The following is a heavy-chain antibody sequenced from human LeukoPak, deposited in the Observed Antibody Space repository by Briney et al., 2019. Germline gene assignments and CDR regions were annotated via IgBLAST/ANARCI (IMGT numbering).Heavy chain of an antibody. CDR2: INSDGSST. Sequence: PGGSLRLSCAASGFTFSSYWMHWVRQAPGKGLVWVSRINSDGSSTSYADSVKGRFTISRDNAPESLYLQMNTLRAEDTAVYYCAMAYNYGMDIWGQGTAVTVS. CDR3: AMAYNYGMDI. J-gene: IGHJ6*02. CDR1: GFTFSSYW. V-gene: IGHV3-74*01.